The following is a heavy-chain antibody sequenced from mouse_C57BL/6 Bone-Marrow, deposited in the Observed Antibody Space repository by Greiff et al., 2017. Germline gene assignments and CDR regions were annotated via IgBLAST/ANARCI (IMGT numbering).Heavy chain of an antibody. V-gene: IGHV5-17*01. CDR2: LSRGSSTN. CDR3: ASTPWFAY. J-gene: IGHJ3*01. Sequence: EVKLVESGGGLVKPGGSLKLSCAASGFTFSDYGMHWVRQAPEKGLEWVAYLSRGSSTNYYADTVKGRCTNSRNNAKNTLFLPMTSLRSEDTAMDYCASTPWFAYWGQGTLVTVSA. CDR1: GFTFSDYG.